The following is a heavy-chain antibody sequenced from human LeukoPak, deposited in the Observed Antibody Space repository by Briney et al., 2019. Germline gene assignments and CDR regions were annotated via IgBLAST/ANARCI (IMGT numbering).Heavy chain of an antibody. J-gene: IGHJ3*02. V-gene: IGHV4-59*11. Sequence: SETLSLTCTASGGSISSHYWSWIRQPPGKGLEWIGYIYYSGSTNYNPSLKSRVTISVDTSKNQFSLKLSSVTAAGTAVYYCARQAGTHYAFDIWGQGTMVTVSS. CDR3: ARQAGTHYAFDI. CDR2: IYYSGST. D-gene: IGHD1-1*01. CDR1: GGSISSHY.